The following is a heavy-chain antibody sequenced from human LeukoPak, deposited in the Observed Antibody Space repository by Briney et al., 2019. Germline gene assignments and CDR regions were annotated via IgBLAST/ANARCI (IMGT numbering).Heavy chain of an antibody. D-gene: IGHD5-18*01. CDR2: IIPIFGTA. Sequence: ASVEVSCKASGGTFSSYAISWVRQAPGQGLEWMGGIIPIFGTANYAQKFQGRVTITADESTSTAYMELSSLRSEDTAVYYCASTNGYRYDYWGQGTLVTVSS. CDR3: ASTNGYRYDY. V-gene: IGHV1-69*13. J-gene: IGHJ4*02. CDR1: GGTFSSYA.